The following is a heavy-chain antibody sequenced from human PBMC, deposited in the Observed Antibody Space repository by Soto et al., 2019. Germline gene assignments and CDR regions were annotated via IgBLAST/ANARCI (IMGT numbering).Heavy chain of an antibody. Sequence: PSETLSLTCTVSGGSISSYYWSWIRQPPGKGLEWIGYIYYSGSTNYNPSLKSRVTISVDTSKNPFSLKLSSVTAADTAVYYCARGIAAAGTHYFDYWGQGTLVTVSS. CDR1: GGSISSYY. J-gene: IGHJ4*02. D-gene: IGHD6-13*01. CDR2: IYYSGST. CDR3: ARGIAAAGTHYFDY. V-gene: IGHV4-59*01.